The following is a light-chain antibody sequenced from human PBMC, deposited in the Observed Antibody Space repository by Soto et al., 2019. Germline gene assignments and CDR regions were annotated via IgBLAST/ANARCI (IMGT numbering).Light chain of an antibody. CDR3: QQSYSTPLT. Sequence: DIQMTQSPSSLSASVGDRVTITFQSGGIIDQKPGKAPRLLIYDASRLESGVPSRFSGSGSGTEFTLTISSLQPEDFATYYCQQSYSTPLTFGGGTKGDIK. V-gene: IGKV1-39*01. CDR1: GII. J-gene: IGKJ4*01. CDR2: DAS.